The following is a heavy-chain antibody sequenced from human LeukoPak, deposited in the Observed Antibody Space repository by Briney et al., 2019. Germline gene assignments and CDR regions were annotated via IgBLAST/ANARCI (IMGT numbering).Heavy chain of an antibody. CDR1: GYTFTVYY. J-gene: IGHJ6*03. CDR2: INPDSGDT. D-gene: IGHD2-2*01. V-gene: IGHV1-2*02. Sequence: ASVTVSCKASGYTFTVYYMHWVRQAPGQGLEWMGWINPDSGDTNYAQKFQGRVTMTRDTSISTAYMELSRLRSDDTALYYCAREGYCSSTSCPIYYMDVWGKGTTVTVSS. CDR3: AREGYCSSTSCPIYYMDV.